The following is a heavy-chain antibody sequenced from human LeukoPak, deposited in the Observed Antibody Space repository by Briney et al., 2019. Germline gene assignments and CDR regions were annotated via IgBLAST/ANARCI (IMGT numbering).Heavy chain of an antibody. Sequence: GGSLRLSCAASGFTFSSYWMSWVRQAPGKGLEWVANIKQDGSEKYYVDSVKGRFTISRDNAKNSLYLQMNSLRAEDTAVYYCARIGYSGYDAYYFDYWGQGTLVTVSS. CDR2: IKQDGSEK. V-gene: IGHV3-7*01. CDR3: ARIGYSGYDAYYFDY. J-gene: IGHJ4*02. CDR1: GFTFSSYW. D-gene: IGHD5-12*01.